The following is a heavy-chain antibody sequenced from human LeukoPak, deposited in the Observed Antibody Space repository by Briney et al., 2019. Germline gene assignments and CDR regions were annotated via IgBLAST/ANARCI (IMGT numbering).Heavy chain of an antibody. Sequence: ASVKVSCEASGYTFAAYYVHWVRQAPGQGLEWMGWINPNSGGTNYAQKFQGRVTMTRDTSISTAYMELSGLRFDDTAVYYCARMGFGYYDSSGYLKYFDYWGQGTLVTVSS. D-gene: IGHD3-22*01. V-gene: IGHV1-2*02. CDR2: INPNSGGT. J-gene: IGHJ4*02. CDR1: GYTFAAYY. CDR3: ARMGFGYYDSSGYLKYFDY.